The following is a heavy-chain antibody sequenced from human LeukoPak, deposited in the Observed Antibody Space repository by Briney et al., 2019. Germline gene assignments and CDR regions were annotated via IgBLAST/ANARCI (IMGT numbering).Heavy chain of an antibody. Sequence: ASVKVSCKASGYTFTGYYMHWVRQAPGQGLEWMGWINPNSGGTNYAQKFQGRVTMTRDTSISTAYMELSSLRSEDTAVYYCARDADSAAREYFQHWGQGTLVTVSS. D-gene: IGHD6-6*01. J-gene: IGHJ1*01. CDR3: ARDADSAAREYFQH. CDR2: INPNSGGT. CDR1: GYTFTGYY. V-gene: IGHV1-2*02.